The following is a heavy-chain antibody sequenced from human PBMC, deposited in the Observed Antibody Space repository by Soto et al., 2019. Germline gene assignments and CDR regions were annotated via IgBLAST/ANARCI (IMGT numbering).Heavy chain of an antibody. Sequence: GESLKISCAASGFIFENFGMSWVRQAQGKGLEWISSISGSGFKKYYADSVKGRFTISRDNSKSTVYLELNNLSAEDTAVYHCAKNQGVELVPLATVDWFDPWGQGSVVTVSS. V-gene: IGHV3-23*01. CDR1: GFIFENFG. CDR2: ISGSGFKK. CDR3: AKNQGVELVPLATVDWFDP. J-gene: IGHJ5*02. D-gene: IGHD1-26*01.